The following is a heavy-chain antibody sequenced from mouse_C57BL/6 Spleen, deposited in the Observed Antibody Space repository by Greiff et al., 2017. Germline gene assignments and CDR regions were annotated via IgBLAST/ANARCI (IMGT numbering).Heavy chain of an antibody. CDR2: ISYDGSN. CDR3: ARWDSNYFYYAMDD. J-gene: IGHJ4*01. CDR1: GYSITSGYY. D-gene: IGHD2-5*01. V-gene: IGHV3-6*01. Sequence: EVQLQESGPGLVKPSQSLSLTCSVTGYSITSGYYWNWIRQFPGNKLEWMGYISYDGSNNYNPSLKNRISITRDTSKNQFFLKLNSVTTEDTATYYCARWDSNYFYYAMDDWGKGTSVTVSS.